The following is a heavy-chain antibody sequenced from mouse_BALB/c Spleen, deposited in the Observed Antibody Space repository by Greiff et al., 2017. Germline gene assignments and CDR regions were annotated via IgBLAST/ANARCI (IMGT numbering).Heavy chain of an antibody. V-gene: IGHV5-17*02. CDR1: GFTFSSFG. D-gene: IGHD5-5*01. J-gene: IGHJ2*01. Sequence: EVKVVESGGGLVQPGGSRKLSCAASGFTFSSFGMHWVRQAPEKGLEWVAYISSGSSTIYYADTVKGRFTISRDNPKNTLFLQMTSLRSEDTAMYYCARNYLYYFDYWGQGTTHTVSS. CDR3: ARNYLYYFDY. CDR2: ISSGSSTI.